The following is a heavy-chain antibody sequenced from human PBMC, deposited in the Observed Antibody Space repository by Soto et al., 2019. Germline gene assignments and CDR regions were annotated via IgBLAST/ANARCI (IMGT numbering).Heavy chain of an antibody. CDR1: GASFSDYY. CDR2: INHSGSA. Sequence: PSETLSLTCAVYGASFSDYYWNWIRQPPGKGLEWIGEINHSGSANYNPSLKSRVSISVDTSKNQFSLDLSSVTAADTAVYYCARGQLDRRTFHHWGQGTLVTVSS. D-gene: IGHD2-2*01. V-gene: IGHV4-34*01. J-gene: IGHJ1*01. CDR3: ARGQLDRRTFHH.